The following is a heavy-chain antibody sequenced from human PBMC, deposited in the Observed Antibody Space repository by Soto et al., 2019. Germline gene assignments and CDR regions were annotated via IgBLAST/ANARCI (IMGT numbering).Heavy chain of an antibody. CDR3: AGTSSLQWYYMDV. D-gene: IGHD1-7*01. Sequence: GGSLRISCAAPGLTFKNSAIAWVRKAPEKGLEWVSGISGSGGRTYYADSVKGRFTISRDNSKNQFSLHLNSVTPEDTAVYYCAGTSSLQWYYMDVWDKGTTVTVSS. CDR2: ISGSGGRT. CDR1: GLTFKNSA. J-gene: IGHJ6*03. V-gene: IGHV3-23*01.